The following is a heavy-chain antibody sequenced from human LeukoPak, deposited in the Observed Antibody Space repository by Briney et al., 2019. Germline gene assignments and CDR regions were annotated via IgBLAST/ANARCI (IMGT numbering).Heavy chain of an antibody. Sequence: PGGSLRLSCAASGFTFSSYTMNWVRQAPGKGLEWVSYISSSSSYIYYADSVEGRFTISRDNAENSLYLQMNSLRAEATAVYYCARGSEGYCSGGGCYSGMDVWGQGTTVTVSS. CDR1: GFTFSSYT. V-gene: IGHV3-21*01. CDR3: ARGSEGYCSGGGCYSGMDV. D-gene: IGHD2-15*01. J-gene: IGHJ6*01. CDR2: ISSSSSYI.